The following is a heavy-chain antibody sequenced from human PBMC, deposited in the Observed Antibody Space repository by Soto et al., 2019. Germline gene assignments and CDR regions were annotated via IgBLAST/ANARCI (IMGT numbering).Heavy chain of an antibody. J-gene: IGHJ4*02. CDR3: ATGGSKRVRGAIVEVFHLEF. CDR1: GFTVSRNY. D-gene: IGHD3-10*01. V-gene: IGHV3-53*02. Sequence: ELQLVESGGGLIQPGGSLTLSCAASGFTVSRNYMTWVRLAPGKGLECVSVIHTGGLTYYTESVRGRFTVSRDEAKNALLLHMSTLRAEDTATYYCATGGSKRVRGAIVEVFHLEFWGRGTVVTVSS. CDR2: IHTGGLT.